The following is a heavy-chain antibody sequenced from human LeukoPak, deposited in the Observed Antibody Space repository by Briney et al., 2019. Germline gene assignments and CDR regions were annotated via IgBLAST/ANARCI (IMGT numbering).Heavy chain of an antibody. J-gene: IGHJ4*02. Sequence: SETLSLTCTVSGGSTSSYYWSWIRQRPGKGLEWIGYIYYSGSTNYNPSLKSRVTISVDTSKNQFSLKLSSVTAADTAVYYCASKIAVAGTWVFDYWGQGTLVTVSS. D-gene: IGHD6-19*01. CDR3: ASKIAVAGTWVFDY. CDR1: GGSTSSYY. CDR2: IYYSGST. V-gene: IGHV4-59*01.